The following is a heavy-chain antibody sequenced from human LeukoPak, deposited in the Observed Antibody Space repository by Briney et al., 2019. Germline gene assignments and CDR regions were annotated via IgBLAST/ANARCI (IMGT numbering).Heavy chain of an antibody. Sequence: ASVKVSCTASGYTFTSYYMHWVRQAPGQGLEWMGIINPSGGSTSYAQKFQGRVTMTRDTSTSTVYMELSSLRSEDTAVYYCARDVGSAYCGGDCSINWFDPWGQGTLVTVSS. V-gene: IGHV1-46*01. D-gene: IGHD2-21*02. CDR1: GYTFTSYY. CDR3: ARDVGSAYCGGDCSINWFDP. J-gene: IGHJ5*02. CDR2: INPSGGST.